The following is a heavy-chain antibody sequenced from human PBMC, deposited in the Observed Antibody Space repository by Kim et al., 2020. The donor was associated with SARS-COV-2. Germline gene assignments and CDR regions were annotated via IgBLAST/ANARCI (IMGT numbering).Heavy chain of an antibody. V-gene: IGHV4-31*03. Sequence: SETLSLTCTVSGGSISSGGYYWSWIRQHPGKGLEWIGYIYYSGSTYYNPSLKSRVTISVDTSKNQFSLKLSSVTAADTAVYYCARERWLLEPHFDYWGQGTLVTVSS. D-gene: IGHD1-26*01. CDR3: ARERWLLEPHFDY. CDR2: IYYSGST. CDR1: GGSISSGGYY. J-gene: IGHJ4*02.